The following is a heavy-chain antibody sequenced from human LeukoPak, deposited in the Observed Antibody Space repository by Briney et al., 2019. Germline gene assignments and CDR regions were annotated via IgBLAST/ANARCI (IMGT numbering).Heavy chain of an antibody. D-gene: IGHD7-27*01. Sequence: GGSLRLSCVGSGFTFSAYWMGWVRQAPGQGLEYVSHMSDDGSYTVYADSVKGRFTISRENAKNTVYLQMNSLRAEDTAVYYCARDNWGSFDYWGQGVLITVSS. V-gene: IGHV3-74*01. CDR3: ARDNWGSFDY. CDR2: MSDDGSYT. J-gene: IGHJ4*02. CDR1: GFTFSAYW.